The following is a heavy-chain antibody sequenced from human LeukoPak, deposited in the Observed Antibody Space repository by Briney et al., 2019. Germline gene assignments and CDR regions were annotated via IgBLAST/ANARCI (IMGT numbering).Heavy chain of an antibody. CDR2: ISWNSRSI. Sequence: GGSLRLSCATSGFTFNGYAMYWVRQAPGKGLEWVSGISWNSRSIAYADSVKGRFTISRDNAKNSLYLQMNSLRAEDTALYYCAREAGYGDYYYYYMDVWGKGTTVTVSS. CDR3: AREAGYGDYYYYYMDV. CDR1: GFTFNGYA. D-gene: IGHD4-17*01. V-gene: IGHV3-9*01. J-gene: IGHJ6*03.